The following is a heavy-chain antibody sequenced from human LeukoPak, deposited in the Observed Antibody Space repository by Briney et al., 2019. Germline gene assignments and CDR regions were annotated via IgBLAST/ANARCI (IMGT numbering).Heavy chain of an antibody. V-gene: IGHV1-69*04. J-gene: IGHJ4*02. D-gene: IGHD2/OR15-2a*01. Sequence: SVKVSCKASGGTFSSYAISWVRQAPGQGLEWMGRIIPILGIANYAQKFQGRVTITADKSTSTAYMELSSLRSEDTAVYYCAKYDAGKPGGHFDYWGQGTLVTVSS. CDR3: AKYDAGKPGGHFDY. CDR2: IIPILGIA. CDR1: GGTFSSYA.